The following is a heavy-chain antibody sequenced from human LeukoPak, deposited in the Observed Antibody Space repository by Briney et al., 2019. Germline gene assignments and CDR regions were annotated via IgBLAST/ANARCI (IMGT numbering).Heavy chain of an antibody. CDR2: IIPIFGTA. J-gene: IGHJ4*02. CDR1: GGTFNSYA. D-gene: IGHD3-3*01. CDR3: ARSTIFGVVIYGYYFDY. V-gene: IGHV1-69*13. Sequence: EASVKVSCKASGGTFNSYAISWVRQAPGQGLEWMGGIIPIFGTANYAQKFQGRVTITADESTSTAYMELSSLRSEDTAVYYCARSTIFGVVIYGYYFDYWGQGTLVTVSS.